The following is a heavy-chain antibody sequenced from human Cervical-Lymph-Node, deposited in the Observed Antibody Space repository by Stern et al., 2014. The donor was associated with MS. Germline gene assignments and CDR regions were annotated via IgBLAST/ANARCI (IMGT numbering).Heavy chain of an antibody. CDR1: GYSPTNYW. CDR3: ARHQAYYYDSNSDYYYSAMDV. Sequence: EVQLVESGAEVKKPGESLKISCRGSGYSPTNYWIAWVRQMPGKGLEWMGIIYLGDSDSRYSPSFLGQVTISADNSIRTAYLQWSSLKASDTAIYYCARHQAYYYDSNSDYYYSAMDVWGQGTTVTVSS. CDR2: IYLGDSDS. D-gene: IGHD3-22*01. J-gene: IGHJ6*02. V-gene: IGHV5-51*01.